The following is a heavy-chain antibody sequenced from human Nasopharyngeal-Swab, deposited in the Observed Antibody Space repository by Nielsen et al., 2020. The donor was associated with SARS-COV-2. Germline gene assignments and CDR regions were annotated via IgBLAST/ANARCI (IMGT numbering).Heavy chain of an antibody. CDR1: GGSLSDYH. CDR2: MKPSGRT. Sequence: SETLSLTRAVYGGSLSDYHWSWIRQPPGKGLEWIGEMKPSGRTNYNPSLKSRVAISIDTSKNQFFLNLRSVTAADTAVFYCAGHPADFDYWGQGTLVTVSS. J-gene: IGHJ4*02. V-gene: IGHV4-34*01. CDR3: AGHPADFDY.